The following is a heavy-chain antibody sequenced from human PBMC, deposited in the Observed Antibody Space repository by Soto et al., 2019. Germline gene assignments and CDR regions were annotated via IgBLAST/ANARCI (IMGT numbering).Heavy chain of an antibody. J-gene: IGHJ6*04. Sequence: PGGSLRLSCVASGFTSSTYSMNWVRQAPGKGLEWVSYISSGSGTIYYADSVKGRFTISRDNAKNSMFLQMNSLRDEDTAVYYCARARGSCTLYDMEVCGKGTMVTVSS. CDR2: ISSGSGTI. CDR3: ARARGSCTLYDMEV. CDR1: GFTSSTYS. V-gene: IGHV3-48*02. D-gene: IGHD2-8*01.